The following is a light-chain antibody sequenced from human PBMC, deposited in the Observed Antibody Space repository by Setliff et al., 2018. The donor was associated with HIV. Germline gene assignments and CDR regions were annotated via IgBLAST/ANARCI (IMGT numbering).Light chain of an antibody. J-gene: IGLJ1*01. CDR2: TNF. Sequence: QSVLTQPPSASGNPGQRVTISCSGSFSNIGRNTVNWYQQLPGTAPKLLIYTNFQRPSGVPDRFSGSKSGTSASLDIRGLRSEDDSDYYCAAWDDTLNGYVFGTGTKVTVL. V-gene: IGLV1-44*01. CDR3: AAWDDTLNGYV. CDR1: FSNIGRNT.